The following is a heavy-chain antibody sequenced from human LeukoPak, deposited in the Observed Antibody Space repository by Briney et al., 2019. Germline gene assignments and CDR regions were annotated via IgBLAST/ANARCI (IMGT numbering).Heavy chain of an antibody. CDR3: ARQVVAVAGTGYFDY. V-gene: IGHV4-39*01. CDR1: GGSIRSSSYY. J-gene: IGHJ4*02. CDR2: TYYSGST. D-gene: IGHD6-19*01. Sequence: SETLSLTCTVSGGSIRSSSYYWGWIRQPPGKGLEWIGSTYYSGSTYYNASLKSRGTISVDTSKNQFSLKLNSVTAADTAVYFCARQVVAVAGTGYFDYWGQGTLVTVSS.